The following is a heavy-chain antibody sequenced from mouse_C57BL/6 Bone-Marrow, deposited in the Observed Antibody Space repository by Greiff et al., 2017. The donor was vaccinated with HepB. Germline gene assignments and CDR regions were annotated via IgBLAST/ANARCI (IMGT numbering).Heavy chain of an antibody. CDR2: IRLKSDNYAT. CDR1: GFTFSNYW. D-gene: IGHD2-2*01. Sequence: EVKLQESGGGLVQPGGSMKLSCVASGFTFSNYWMNWVRQSPEKGLEWVAQIRLKSDNYATHYAESVKGRFTISRDDSKSSVYLQMNNLRAEDTGIYYCTKTTMVTTDGLWFAYWGQGTLVTVSA. J-gene: IGHJ3*01. V-gene: IGHV6-3*01. CDR3: TKTTMVTTDGLWFAY.